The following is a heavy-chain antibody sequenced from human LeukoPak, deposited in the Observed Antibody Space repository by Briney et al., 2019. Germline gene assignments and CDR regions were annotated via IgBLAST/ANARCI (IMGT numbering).Heavy chain of an antibody. V-gene: IGHV3-21*06. D-gene: IGHD2-15*01. CDR2: MSSGSRYI. J-gene: IGHJ4*02. CDR3: ARDRPTGASRVFVVQ. CDR1: GFSFSTYA. Sequence: GGSLRLSCTASGFSFSTYAMTWVRQAPGKGLEWISSMSSGSRYIYYADSVRGRFTISRDNTKNSLYLLVNNLRAEDTVIYYCARDRPTGASRVFVVQWGQGTPVTVSS.